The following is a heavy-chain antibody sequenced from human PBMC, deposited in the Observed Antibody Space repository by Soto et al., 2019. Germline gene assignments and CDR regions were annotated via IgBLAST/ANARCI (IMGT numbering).Heavy chain of an antibody. J-gene: IGHJ4*02. D-gene: IGHD3-3*01. CDR2: INSDGSSI. V-gene: IGHV3-74*01. CDR1: GFTFSRYL. Sequence: EVQLVESGGDLVQPGGFLRLSCATSGFTFSRYLMHWVRQVPGKGLVWVSRINSDGSSISYSDSVKGRFTISRDNAKNTLYLQMNSLRVEDTAVYYCARLPVDTITSLDYWGQGTLVTVSS. CDR3: ARLPVDTITSLDY.